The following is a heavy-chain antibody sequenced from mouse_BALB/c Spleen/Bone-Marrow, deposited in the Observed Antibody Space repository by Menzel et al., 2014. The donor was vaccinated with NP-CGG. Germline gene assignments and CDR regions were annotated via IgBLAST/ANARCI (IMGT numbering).Heavy chain of an antibody. CDR3: TAGGNAWFAY. CDR1: GYTFTSYW. J-gene: IGHJ3*01. Sequence: QVQLKESGPELAKPGASVKMSCRASGYTFTSYWMNWVKQRPVQGLEWIGYINPTSGNTEYNQKFKDKATLTTDKSSSTAYMHMSSLASKDSAVYYCTAGGNAWFAYWGQGTLVTVSA. V-gene: IGHV1-7*01. D-gene: IGHD2-1*01. CDR2: INPTSGNT.